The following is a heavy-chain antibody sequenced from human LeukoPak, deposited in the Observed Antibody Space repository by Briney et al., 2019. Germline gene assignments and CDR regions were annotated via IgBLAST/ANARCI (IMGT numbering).Heavy chain of an antibody. CDR2: IYYSGST. Sequence: SETLSLTCTVSGGSISSGGYYWSWIRQHPGKGLEWIGYIYYSGSTYYNPSLKSRVTISVDTSKNQFSLKLSSVTAADTAVYYCARHKSSGSYPLDYWGQGILVTVSS. D-gene: IGHD3-22*01. CDR1: GGSISSGGYY. J-gene: IGHJ4*02. V-gene: IGHV4-31*03. CDR3: ARHKSSGSYPLDY.